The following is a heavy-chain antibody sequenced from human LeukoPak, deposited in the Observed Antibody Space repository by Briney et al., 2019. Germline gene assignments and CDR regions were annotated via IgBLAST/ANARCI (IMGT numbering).Heavy chain of an antibody. V-gene: IGHV4-59*11. J-gene: IGHJ5*02. CDR1: GGSLSSHY. D-gene: IGHD3-22*01. CDR3: ARGFIMIGP. CDR2: IYYSGST. Sequence: SETLSVTCSVSGGSLSSHYWSWIRQPPGKGLEWIGYIYYSGSTYYNPSLKSRVTMSVDTSKNQFSLKLSSVTAADTAVYYCARGFIMIGPWGQGTLVTVSS.